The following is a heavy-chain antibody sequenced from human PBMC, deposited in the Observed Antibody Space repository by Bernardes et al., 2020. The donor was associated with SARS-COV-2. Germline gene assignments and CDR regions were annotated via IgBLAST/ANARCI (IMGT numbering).Heavy chain of an antibody. D-gene: IGHD2-15*01. Sequence: GGSLRLSCAASGFTFSSYAMSWVRQAPGKGLEWVSAISGSGGSTYYTDSVKGRFTISRDNSKNTLYLQMNSLRAEDTAVYYCAKGVRWSGDYADYWGQGTLVTVSS. CDR3: AKGVRWSGDYADY. CDR2: ISGSGGST. V-gene: IGHV3-23*01. J-gene: IGHJ4*02. CDR1: GFTFSSYA.